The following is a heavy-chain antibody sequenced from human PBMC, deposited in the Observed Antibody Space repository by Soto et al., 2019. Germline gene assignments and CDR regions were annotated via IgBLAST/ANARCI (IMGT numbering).Heavy chain of an antibody. CDR3: AHAIDSTGHYYYGMHV. D-gene: IGHD2-8*02. J-gene: IGHJ6*02. Sequence: QITLKESGPTLVKPTQTLTLTCTFSGFSLSTSGVGVGWISQPPGKALEWLALIYWDDDKRYSPSLKSRLTITNDTPKHQVVRTLTNMDPLDTTTYYCAHAIDSTGHYYYGMHVCCHGTTVTFSS. CDR1: GFSLSTSGVG. CDR2: IYWDDDK. V-gene: IGHV2-5*02.